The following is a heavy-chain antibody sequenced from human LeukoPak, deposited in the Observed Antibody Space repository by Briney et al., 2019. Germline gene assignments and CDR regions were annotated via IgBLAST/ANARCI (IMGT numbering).Heavy chain of an antibody. CDR1: GFTFSSYA. CDR2: IKSKTDGGTT. V-gene: IGHV3-15*01. CDR3: TTDSDSGYDQIDY. D-gene: IGHD5-12*01. J-gene: IGHJ4*02. Sequence: GGSLRLSCAASGFTFSSYAMSWVRQAPGKGLEWVGRIKSKTDGGTTDYAAPVKGRFTISRDDSKNTLYLQMNSLKTEDTAVYYCTTDSDSGYDQIDYWGQGTLVTVSS.